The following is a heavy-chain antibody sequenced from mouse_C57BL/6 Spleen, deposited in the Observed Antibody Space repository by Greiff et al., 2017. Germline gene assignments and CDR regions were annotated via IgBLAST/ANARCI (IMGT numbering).Heavy chain of an antibody. V-gene: IGHV1-69*01. D-gene: IGHD1-1*01. CDR1: GYTFTSYW. Sequence: QVQLQQSGAELVMPGASVKLSCKASGYTFTSYWMHWVKQRPGQGLEWIGEIDPSDSYTNYNQKFKGKSTLTVDKSSSTAYMQLSSLTSEDSAVYYCASHGSSLYFDYWGQGTTLTVSS. J-gene: IGHJ2*01. CDR2: IDPSDSYT. CDR3: ASHGSSLYFDY.